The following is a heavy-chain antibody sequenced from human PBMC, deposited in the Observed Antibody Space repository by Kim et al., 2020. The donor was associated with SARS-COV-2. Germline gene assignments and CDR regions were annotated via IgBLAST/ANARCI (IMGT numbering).Heavy chain of an antibody. CDR1: GYTFTSYA. CDR2: INAGNGNT. Sequence: ASVKVSCKASGYTFTSYAMHWVRQAPGQRLEWMGWINAGNGNTKYSQKFQGRVTITRDTSASTAYMELSSLRSEDTAVYYCARDPSGWYHPNWFDPWGQGTLVTVSS. D-gene: IGHD6-19*01. J-gene: IGHJ5*02. V-gene: IGHV1-3*01. CDR3: ARDPSGWYHPNWFDP.